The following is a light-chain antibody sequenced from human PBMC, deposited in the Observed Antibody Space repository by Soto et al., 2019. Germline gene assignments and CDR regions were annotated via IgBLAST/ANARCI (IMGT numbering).Light chain of an antibody. CDR2: GAS. CDR1: QSVSSSY. CDR3: QQYGSSPKIT. J-gene: IGKJ5*01. Sequence: EIVLTQSPGTLSLSPGERATLSCRASQSVSSSYLAWYQQKPGQAPRLLIYGASSRATGIPDRFSGSGSGTDFTLTIGRLEPEDFAVYYCQQYGSSPKITFGQGTRLE. V-gene: IGKV3-20*01.